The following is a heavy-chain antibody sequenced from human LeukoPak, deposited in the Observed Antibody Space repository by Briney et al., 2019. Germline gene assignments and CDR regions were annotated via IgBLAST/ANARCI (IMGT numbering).Heavy chain of an antibody. V-gene: IGHV4-4*07. CDR2: IYTSGST. CDR3: ARHLVEMATPRGFDY. D-gene: IGHD5-24*01. J-gene: IGHJ4*02. Sequence: SETLSLTCTVSGGSISSYYWSWIRQPAGKGLEWIGRIYTSGSTNYNPSLKSRVTISVDTSKNQFSLKLSSVTAADTAVYYCARHLVEMATPRGFDYWGQGTLVTVSS. CDR1: GGSISSYY.